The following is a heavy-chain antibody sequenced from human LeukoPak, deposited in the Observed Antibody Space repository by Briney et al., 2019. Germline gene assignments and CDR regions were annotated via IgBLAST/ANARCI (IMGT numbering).Heavy chain of an antibody. Sequence: ASVKVSCKASGYDFTTNYIHWVRQAPGQGLQWMGTIIPSVGSTTYGPRFRGRVTMTRDTSTATVYMDLSSLTYEDTAIYYCAKGYCTGASCYVLDSWGQGTLVTVSS. D-gene: IGHD2-15*01. J-gene: IGHJ4*02. CDR2: IIPSVGST. CDR1: GYDFTTNY. V-gene: IGHV1-46*01. CDR3: AKGYCTGASCYVLDS.